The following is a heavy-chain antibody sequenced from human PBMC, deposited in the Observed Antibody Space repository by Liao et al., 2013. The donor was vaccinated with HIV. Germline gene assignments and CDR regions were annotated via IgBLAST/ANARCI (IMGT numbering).Heavy chain of an antibody. Sequence: QVQLQQWGAGLLKPSETLSLTCAVYGGSFRGNYWSWIRQSPGKGLEWIGEINHSGGTNHNPSLKSRLTISVDTSKNQVSLKLDSVTAADTGVYYCARGRTVATTPLAYWGQGTLVTVSS. D-gene: IGHD5-12*01. V-gene: IGHV4-34*01. CDR3: ARGRTVATTPLAY. CDR2: INHSGGT. CDR1: GGSFRGNY. J-gene: IGHJ4*02.